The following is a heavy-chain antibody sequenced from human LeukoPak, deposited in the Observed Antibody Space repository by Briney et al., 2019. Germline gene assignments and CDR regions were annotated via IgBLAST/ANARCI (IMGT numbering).Heavy chain of an antibody. CDR3: ARLRVINGDLDY. CDR1: GYTFISYG. Sequence: GASVKVSCKASGYTFISYGISWVRQAPGQGLEWMGWISAYSGTTKYRQKLRGRVTMTTETSTSTAYMELGSLRSDDTAVYYCARLRVINGDLDYWGQGTLVTVSS. J-gene: IGHJ4*02. V-gene: IGHV1-18*01. CDR2: ISAYSGTT.